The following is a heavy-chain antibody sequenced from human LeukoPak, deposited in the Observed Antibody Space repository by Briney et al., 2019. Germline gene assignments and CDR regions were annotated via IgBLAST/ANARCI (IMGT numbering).Heavy chain of an antibody. CDR3: ARDSARGYSYGYNAFDI. Sequence: ASVKLSCKASGYNFTNYGIGWVRQALRQGLEWMVWITAGNGNTNYAQKVQGRVTMTTDTSTSRAYMELRSVRSDGTAVYFCARDSARGYSYGYNAFDICGQGTMVTVSS. CDR1: GYNFTNYG. J-gene: IGHJ3*02. CDR2: ITAGNGNT. V-gene: IGHV1-18*01. D-gene: IGHD5-18*01.